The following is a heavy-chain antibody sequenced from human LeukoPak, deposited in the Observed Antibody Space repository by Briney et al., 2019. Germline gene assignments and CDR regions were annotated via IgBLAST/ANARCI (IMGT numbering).Heavy chain of an antibody. Sequence: SETLSLTCTVSGSSISSGGYYWSWIRQHPGKGLEWIGYIYYSGSTYYNPFLKSRVTISVDTSKNQFSLKLSSVTAADTAVYYCARVRWYDFWSGYLSYYYYHGMDVWGQGTTVTVSS. CDR1: GSSISSGGYY. CDR3: ARVRWYDFWSGYLSYYYYHGMDV. CDR2: IYYSGST. D-gene: IGHD3-3*01. V-gene: IGHV4-31*03. J-gene: IGHJ6*02.